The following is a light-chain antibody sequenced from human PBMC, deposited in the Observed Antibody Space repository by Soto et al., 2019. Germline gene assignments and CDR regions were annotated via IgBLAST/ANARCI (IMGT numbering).Light chain of an antibody. CDR1: QTVAKS. CDR2: ATS. Sequence: DTQMMQSPSSLSASVGDRVTITCRASQTVAKSLNWYQQKPGKAPELLIYATSHLPIGVPSRFSGSGSGTDFTLTINSLQPEDFATYYCQQSYRMPRSFGQGTRVEVK. J-gene: IGKJ1*01. CDR3: QQSYRMPRS. V-gene: IGKV1-39*01.